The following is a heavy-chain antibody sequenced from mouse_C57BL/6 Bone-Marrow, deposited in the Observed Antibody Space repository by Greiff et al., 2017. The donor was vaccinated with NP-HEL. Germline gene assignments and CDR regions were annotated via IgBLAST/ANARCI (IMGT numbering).Heavy chain of an antibody. CDR3: ARGGGYGDYFDY. CDR2: INPSNGGT. CDR1: GYTFTSYW. J-gene: IGHJ2*01. D-gene: IGHD2-2*01. Sequence: QVQLQQPGTELVKPGASVKLSCKASGYTFTSYWMHWVKQRPGQGLEWIGNINPSNGGTNYNEKFKSKATLTVDKSSSTAYMQLSSLTSEDSAVDYCARGGGYGDYFDYWGQGTTLTVSS. V-gene: IGHV1-53*01.